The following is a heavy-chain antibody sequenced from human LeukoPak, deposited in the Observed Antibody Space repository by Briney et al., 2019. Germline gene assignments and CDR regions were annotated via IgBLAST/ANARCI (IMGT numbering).Heavy chain of an antibody. D-gene: IGHD3-22*01. J-gene: IGHJ4*02. CDR3: AKDANYLDSSGYFTPFDC. CDR2: ISGNGLQT. CDR1: GFTFSRFA. Sequence: GGSLRLSCSASGFTFSRFAMTWVRHLPGKGLEWVSTISGNGLQTFYADSVKGRFSVSRDNSKNIVYLQMDSLRADDSALYSCAKDANYLDSSGYFTPFDCWGPGTLVTVAS. V-gene: IGHV3-23*01.